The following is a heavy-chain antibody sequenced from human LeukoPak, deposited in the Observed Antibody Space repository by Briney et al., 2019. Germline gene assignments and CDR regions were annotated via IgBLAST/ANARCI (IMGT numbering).Heavy chain of an antibody. J-gene: IGHJ4*02. D-gene: IGHD3-22*01. CDR1: GFTFSSYW. V-gene: IGHV3-74*01. CDR3: AKSSSSYYDTSGYLDY. Sequence: GGSLRLSCAASGFTFSSYWMHWVRQAPGKGLVWVSRINSDGSSTSYADSVKGRFTISRDNAKNTLYLQMNSLRAEDTAVYYCAKSSSSYYDTSGYLDYWGQGTLVTVSS. CDR2: INSDGSST.